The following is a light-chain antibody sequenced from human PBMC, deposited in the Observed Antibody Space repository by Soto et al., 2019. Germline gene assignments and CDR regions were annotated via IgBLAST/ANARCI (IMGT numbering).Light chain of an antibody. J-gene: IGLJ1*01. V-gene: IGLV2-11*01. CDR2: DVT. CDR1: SSDVGGYNF. CDR3: SSYTTSSTRV. Sequence: QSVLTQSRSVSGSPGQSVTISCTGTSSDVGGYNFVSWYQQYPGKAPKLIIYDVTKRPSGVPDRFSGSKSGNTASLTISGLQTDDEADYYCSSYTTSSTRVFGTGTKVTVL.